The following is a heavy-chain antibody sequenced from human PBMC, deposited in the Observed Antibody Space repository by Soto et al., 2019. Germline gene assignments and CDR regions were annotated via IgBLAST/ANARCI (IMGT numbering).Heavy chain of an antibody. CDR3: ARSLVGARGEILYHGMDV. J-gene: IGHJ6*01. CDR1: AYTFTSYA. Sequence: QAQLVQSGTEVKKPGASVKVSCLASAYTFTSYAIHWVRQAPGQRLEWMGWINAGNGDTKYSQKFQARVTITRDTSASTAYMELSGPTSGDTAVYYCARSLVGARGEILYHGMDVWGQGTTVTVSS. D-gene: IGHD1-26*01. CDR2: INAGNGDT. V-gene: IGHV1-3*01.